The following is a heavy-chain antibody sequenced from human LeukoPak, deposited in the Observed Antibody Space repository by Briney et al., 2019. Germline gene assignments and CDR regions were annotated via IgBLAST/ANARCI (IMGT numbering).Heavy chain of an antibody. V-gene: IGHV3-48*01. CDR2: ISSSGNTI. D-gene: IGHD3-16*01. J-gene: IGHJ3*01. CDR3: ARDRLWEFRRFDV. CDR1: GFTFSSYS. Sequence: GGSLRLSCVASGFTFSSYSMNWVRQAPGKGLEWVSYISSSGNTIHYGDSVKGRFTTSRDNAKNSLYLQMNSLRVEDTAVYYCARDRLWEFRRFDVWGQGTLVTVSS.